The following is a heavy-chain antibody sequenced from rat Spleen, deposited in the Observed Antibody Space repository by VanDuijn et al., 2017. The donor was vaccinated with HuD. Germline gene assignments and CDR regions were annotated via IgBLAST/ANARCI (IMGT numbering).Heavy chain of an antibody. J-gene: IGHJ3*01. V-gene: IGHV2-6*01. CDR2: ISSGGTP. Sequence: QVQLKESGPGLVQPSQTLSLTCTVSGFSLTSYTISWVRQPPGKGLEWIGAISSGGTPYYNSTLKSRLSISRDTSKSQLFLKMNSLQTEETAMYFCARGWERFAYWGQGTLVTVSS. CDR1: GFSLTSYT. D-gene: IGHD5-1*01. CDR3: ARGWERFAY.